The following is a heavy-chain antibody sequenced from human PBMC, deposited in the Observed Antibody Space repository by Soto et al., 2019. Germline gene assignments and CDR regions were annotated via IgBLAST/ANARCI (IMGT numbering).Heavy chain of an antibody. CDR1: GYSFTSYL. CDR2: IDPSDSYT. J-gene: IGHJ4*02. CDR3: ARLPVGWYGCFYY. Sequence: GESLKISFKGSGYSFTSYLISWVRQMPVKGLEWMGRIDPSDSYTNYSPSFQGHVTISADKSISTSYLQWTSLKASDTAMYYCARLPVGWYGCFYYWGQRTLFTVCS. V-gene: IGHV5-10-1*01. D-gene: IGHD6-19*01.